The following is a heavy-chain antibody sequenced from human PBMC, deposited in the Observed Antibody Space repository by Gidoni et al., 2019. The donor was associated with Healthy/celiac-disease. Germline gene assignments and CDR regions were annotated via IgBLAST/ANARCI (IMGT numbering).Heavy chain of an antibody. CDR3: ARAVYRGWLDQPPDY. Sequence: QVQLVESGGGVVQPGSSRDLSCAPSGFTFISYAMHWVRQAPGKGLEWVAVISYDGSNKYYADSVKGRFTISRDNSKNTLYLQMNSLRAEDTAVYYCARAVYRGWLDQPPDYWGQGTLVTVSS. CDR1: GFTFISYA. V-gene: IGHV3-30*01. CDR2: ISYDGSNK. J-gene: IGHJ4*02. D-gene: IGHD6-19*01.